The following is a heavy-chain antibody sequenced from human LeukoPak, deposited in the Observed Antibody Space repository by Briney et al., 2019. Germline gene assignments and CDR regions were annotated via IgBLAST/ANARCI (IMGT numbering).Heavy chain of an antibody. CDR2: INPNSGGT. Sequence: ASVKVSCKASGYTFTGYYMHWVRQAPGQGLEWMGWINPNSGGTNYAQKFQGRVTMTRDTSISTAYMELSRLRSDDTAVYYCARDFELAPYYYGMDVWAKGPRSPSP. J-gene: IGHJ6*02. CDR1: GYTFTGYY. V-gene: IGHV1-2*02. CDR3: ARDFELAPYYYGMDV.